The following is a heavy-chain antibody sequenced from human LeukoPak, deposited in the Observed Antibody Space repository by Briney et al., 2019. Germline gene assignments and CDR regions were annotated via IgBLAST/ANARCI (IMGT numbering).Heavy chain of an antibody. Sequence: ASVKVSCKASGYTFTENDIHWVRQAPGHGLEGMGLINPYTGDANYTEKFQCRVTMTRDTSVSTAYMHLSRLRSDDTAVYYCARGKSGFSPWGQGTPVTVSS. CDR1: GYTFTEND. J-gene: IGHJ4*02. CDR2: INPYTGDA. V-gene: IGHV1-2*06. CDR3: ARGKSGFSP. D-gene: IGHD3-22*01.